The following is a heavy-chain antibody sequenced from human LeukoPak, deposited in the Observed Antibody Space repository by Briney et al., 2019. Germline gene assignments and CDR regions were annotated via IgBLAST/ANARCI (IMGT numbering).Heavy chain of an antibody. CDR1: GVSVSDDS. J-gene: IGHJ4*02. Sequence: SETLSLTCAIYGVSVSDDSWNWIRQPPGKGLEWIGEITHSGSTNYNPSLKSRVTMSVDTSKNQFSLKLSSLTAADTAVYYCARRTVRGVIKYWGQGTLVTVSS. V-gene: IGHV4-34*01. D-gene: IGHD3-10*01. CDR3: ARRTVRGVIKY. CDR2: ITHSGST.